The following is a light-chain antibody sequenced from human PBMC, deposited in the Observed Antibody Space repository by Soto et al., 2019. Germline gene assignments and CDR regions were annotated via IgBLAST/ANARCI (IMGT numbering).Light chain of an antibody. Sequence: QSVLTQPPSASGSPGQSVTISCTGTSSDVGGYNYVSWYQQHPGKAPKLMIYEVNKRPSGVPDRFSGSKSGNTASLTVSGLQAEDEADYYCSSHAGSINLIFGGGTKVTVL. CDR1: SSDVGGYNY. CDR3: SSHAGSINLI. J-gene: IGLJ2*01. V-gene: IGLV2-8*01. CDR2: EVN.